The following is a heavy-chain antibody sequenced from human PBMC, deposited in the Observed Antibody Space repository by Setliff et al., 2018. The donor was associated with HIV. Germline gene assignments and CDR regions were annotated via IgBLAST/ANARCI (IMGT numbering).Heavy chain of an antibody. CDR2: ISSDGSDK. CDR3: SRHLGYCSTTNSC. D-gene: IGHD2-2*03. CDR1: GFAFRNYI. J-gene: IGHJ4*02. Sequence: GGSLRLSCAASGFAFRNYIFHWVRQAPGKGLEWVAIISSDGSDKNYADSVKGRFTVSRDNSKNTLYLQVNSLRGEDTAVYYCSRHLGYCSTTNSCWGQGTPVTVSS. V-gene: IGHV3-30*01.